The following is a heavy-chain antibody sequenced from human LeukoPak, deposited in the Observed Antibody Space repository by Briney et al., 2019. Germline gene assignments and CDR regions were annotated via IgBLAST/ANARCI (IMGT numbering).Heavy chain of an antibody. CDR3: AKDGKYGVI. V-gene: IGHV3-73*01. CDR1: GFTFSGSA. J-gene: IGHJ4*02. D-gene: IGHD3-3*01. CDR2: IRSKANSYAT. Sequence: GGSLRLSCAASGFTFSGSAMHWVRQASGKGLEWVGRIRSKANSYATAYAASVKGRFTISRDDSKNTAHLQMNSLKTEDTAVYYCAKDGKYGVIWGQGTLVTVSS.